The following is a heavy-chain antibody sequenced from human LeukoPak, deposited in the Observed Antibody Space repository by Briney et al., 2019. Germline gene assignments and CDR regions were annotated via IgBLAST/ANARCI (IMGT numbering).Heavy chain of an antibody. V-gene: IGHV4-59*08. CDR2: IYYSGST. CDR1: GGSISSYY. J-gene: IGHJ4*02. Sequence: TSETLSLTCTVSGGSISSYYWSWIRQPPGKGLEWIGYIYYSGSTNYNPSLKSRVTISIDTSKNQFSLNLSSVTAADTAVYYCARLSTLKYYFDYWGQGTLVTVSS. CDR3: ARLSTLKYYFDY.